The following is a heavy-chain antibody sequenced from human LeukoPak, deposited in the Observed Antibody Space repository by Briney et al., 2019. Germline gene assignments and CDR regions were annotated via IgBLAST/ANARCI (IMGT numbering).Heavy chain of an antibody. V-gene: IGHV4-61*08. D-gene: IGHD3-3*01. CDR3: ARYLYYDFWSGYYD. J-gene: IGHJ4*02. CDR1: GGSISSGGYY. Sequence: SETLSLTCTVSGGSISSGGYYWSWIRQHPGTGLEWIGYIYYSGSTNYNPSLKSRVTISVDTSKNQFSLKLSSVTAADTAVYYCARYLYYDFWSGYYDWGQGTLVTVSS. CDR2: IYYSGST.